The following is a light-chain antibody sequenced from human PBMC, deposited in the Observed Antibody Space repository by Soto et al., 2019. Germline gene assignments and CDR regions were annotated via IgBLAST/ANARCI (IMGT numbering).Light chain of an antibody. CDR3: AAWDDSLNGLV. J-gene: IGLJ2*01. CDR2: SNN. CDR1: SSNIGSNT. V-gene: IGLV1-44*01. Sequence: SVLTQPPSASGTPGQRVTISCSGSSSNIGSNTVNWYQQLPGTAPKLLIYSNNQRPSGVPDRFSGSKSGTSASLAISGLQSEDEADYYYAAWDDSLNGLVFGGGTKLTVL.